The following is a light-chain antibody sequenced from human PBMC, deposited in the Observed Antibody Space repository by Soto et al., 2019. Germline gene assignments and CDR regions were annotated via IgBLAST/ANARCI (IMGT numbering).Light chain of an antibody. V-gene: IGLV2-23*01. CDR2: EGS. Sequence: QSVLTQPASVSGSPGQSITISCTGTSSDVGSYNLVSWYQQHPGKAPKRMIYEGSKRPSGVSNRFSGSKSGNTASLTISGLQAEDEADYYCCSYAGSSTFYVFGTGTQLTVL. CDR1: SSDVGSYNL. CDR3: CSYAGSSTFYV. J-gene: IGLJ1*01.